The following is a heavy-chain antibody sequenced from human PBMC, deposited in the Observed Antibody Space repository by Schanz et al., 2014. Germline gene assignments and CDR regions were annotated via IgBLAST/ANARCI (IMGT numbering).Heavy chain of an antibody. CDR3: ARQRSYFYAMDV. Sequence: VQLVESGGGLVKPGGSLRLSCAGSGFSFSDYGMHWVPQAPGRGLEWLAVISYHGSERYYADSVKRRFTRDRESANSSRYLQMKTLREEEKAVYYCARQRSYFYAMDVWGQGTTVTVSS. CDR2: ISYHGSER. V-gene: IGHV3-30*03. CDR1: GFSFSDYG. J-gene: IGHJ6*02.